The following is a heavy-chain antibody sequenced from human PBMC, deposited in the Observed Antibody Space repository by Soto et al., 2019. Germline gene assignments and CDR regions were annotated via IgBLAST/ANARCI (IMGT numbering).Heavy chain of an antibody. CDR3: ARVGNLAVAGVGPPYYDNWFDP. V-gene: IGHV1-8*01. D-gene: IGHD6-19*01. Sequence: GASVKVSCKASGYTFTSYDINWVRQATGQGLEWMGWMNPNSGNTGYAQKFQGRVTMTRNTSISTAYMELSSLRSEDTAVYYCARVGNLAVAGVGPPYYDNWFDPWGQGTLVTVSS. CDR1: GYTFTSYD. CDR2: MNPNSGNT. J-gene: IGHJ5*02.